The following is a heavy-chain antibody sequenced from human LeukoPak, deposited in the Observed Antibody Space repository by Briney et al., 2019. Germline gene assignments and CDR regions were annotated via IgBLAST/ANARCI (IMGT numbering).Heavy chain of an antibody. CDR2: INAGNGNT. J-gene: IGHJ3*02. CDR3: ARETLVDFDAFDI. D-gene: IGHD2-21*01. V-gene: IGHV1-3*03. Sequence: GASVKVSCKASGYTFTSYAMHWVRQAPGQRLEWMGWINAGNGNTKYSQEFQGRVTITRDTSASTAYMELSSLRSKDMAVYYCARETLVDFDAFDIWGQGTMVTVSS. CDR1: GYTFTSYA.